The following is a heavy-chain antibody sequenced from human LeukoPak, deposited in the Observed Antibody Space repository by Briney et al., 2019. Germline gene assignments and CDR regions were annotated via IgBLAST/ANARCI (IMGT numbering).Heavy chain of an antibody. CDR3: AKGSGRYWTFFDF. J-gene: IGHJ4*02. Sequence: GRSLRLSCSVSGFTFEDYAMHWVRQAPGKGLEWVSGISGNSGSIDYVESVKGRFTISRDNAENSLYLQMNSLRPEDTALYYCAKGSGRYWTFFDFWGQGTLVAVSS. CDR2: ISGNSGSI. D-gene: IGHD1-26*01. CDR1: GFTFEDYA. V-gene: IGHV3-9*01.